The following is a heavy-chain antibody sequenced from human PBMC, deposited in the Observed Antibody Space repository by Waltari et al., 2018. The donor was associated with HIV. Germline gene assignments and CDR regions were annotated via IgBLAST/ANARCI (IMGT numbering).Heavy chain of an antibody. J-gene: IGHJ4*02. Sequence: EVQLVESGGGLVQPGVSVRLSCVASGFTFSSYNMNWVRQAPGKGLEWLSYITSSGYTIYYADSVEGRFTVSRDNAKNSLYLQMNSLRAEDTAVYYCARTTHGIDFWGQGTLVTVSS. D-gene: IGHD1-1*01. CDR1: GFTFSSYN. CDR2: ITSSGYTI. V-gene: IGHV3-48*04. CDR3: ARTTHGIDF.